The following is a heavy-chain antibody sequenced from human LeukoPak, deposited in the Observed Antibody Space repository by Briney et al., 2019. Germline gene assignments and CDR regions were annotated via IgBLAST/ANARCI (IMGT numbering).Heavy chain of an antibody. J-gene: IGHJ4*02. V-gene: IGHV1-46*01. CDR3: ARWPGFYDSSGSSLNFFDY. Sequence: ASVKVSCKASGYTFTSYYIHWVRQAPGQGLEWMGIINPSGGSTSYAQKFQGRVTMTRDTSTSTVYMELSSLRSEDTAVYYCARWPGFYDSSGSSLNFFDYWGQGTLVTVSS. D-gene: IGHD3-22*01. CDR2: INPSGGST. CDR1: GYTFTSYY.